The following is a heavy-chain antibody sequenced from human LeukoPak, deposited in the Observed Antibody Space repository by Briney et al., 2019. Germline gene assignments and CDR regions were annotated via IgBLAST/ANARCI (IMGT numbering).Heavy chain of an antibody. CDR1: GFTFSSHS. J-gene: IGHJ6*02. CDR2: ITSSSSYI. CDR3: ARDLVVVTGLPGYYYGMDV. D-gene: IGHD2-21*02. V-gene: IGHV3-21*01. Sequence: GGSLRLSCAASGFTFSSHSMNWVRQAPGKGLEWVSSITSSSSYIFYADPVEGRFTISRDNAKNSLYLQMNSLRAEDTAVYYCARDLVVVTGLPGYYYGMDVWGQGTTVTVSS.